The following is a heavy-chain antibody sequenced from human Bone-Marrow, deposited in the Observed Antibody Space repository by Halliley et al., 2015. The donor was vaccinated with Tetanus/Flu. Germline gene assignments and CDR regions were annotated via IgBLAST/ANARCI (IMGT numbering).Heavy chain of an antibody. V-gene: IGHV3-13*01. CDR2: TACDT. D-gene: IGHD3-9*01. CDR3: ARALTYYESLTGYYVGEYFDH. Sequence: TACDTSYSGSVKGRFTISRENAKNSLYLQMNSLTAGDTAVYFCARALTYYESLTGYYVGEYFDHWGLGTLVTVSS. J-gene: IGHJ1*01.